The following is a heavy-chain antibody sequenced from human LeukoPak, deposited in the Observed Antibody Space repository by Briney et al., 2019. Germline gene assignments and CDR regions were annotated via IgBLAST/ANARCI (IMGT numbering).Heavy chain of an antibody. V-gene: IGHV1-2*02. CDR3: ARGLRDIVVVPAASDYYYYYMDV. D-gene: IGHD2-2*01. CDR2: INPNSGGT. CDR1: GYTFTGYY. J-gene: IGHJ6*03. Sequence: GASVKVSCKASGYTFTGYYMHWVRQAPGQGLEWMGWINPNSGGTNYAQKFQGRVTMTRDTSISTAYMELSRLRSDDTAVYYCARGLRDIVVVPAASDYYYYYMDVWGKGTTVTVSS.